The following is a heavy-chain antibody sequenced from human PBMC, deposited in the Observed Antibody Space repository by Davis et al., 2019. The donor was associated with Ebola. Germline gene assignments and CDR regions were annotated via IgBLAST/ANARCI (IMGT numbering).Heavy chain of an antibody. Sequence: PGGSLRLSCTVSGASISSHYWSWIRQPPGKGLEWIGNIYYSGRTNYNPSLKSRVTISVDTSKNQFSLKLSSVTAADTAVYYCARIVGTTTYFDYWGQGTLVTVSS. V-gene: IGHV4-59*11. CDR1: GASISSHY. J-gene: IGHJ4*02. CDR3: ARIVGTTTYFDY. D-gene: IGHD1-26*01. CDR2: IYYSGRT.